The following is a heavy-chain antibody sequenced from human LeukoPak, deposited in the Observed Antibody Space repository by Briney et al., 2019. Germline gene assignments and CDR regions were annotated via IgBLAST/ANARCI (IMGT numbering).Heavy chain of an antibody. V-gene: IGHV3-30-3*01. CDR1: GFTFSSYA. CDR3: ARGDYGGPGY. D-gene: IGHD4-23*01. J-gene: IGHJ4*02. Sequence: GGSLGLSCAASGFTFSSYAMHWVRQAPGKGLEWVAVISYDGSNKYYADSVKGRFTISRDNSKNTLYLQMNSLRAEDTAVYYCARGDYGGPGYWGQGTLVTVSS. CDR2: ISYDGSNK.